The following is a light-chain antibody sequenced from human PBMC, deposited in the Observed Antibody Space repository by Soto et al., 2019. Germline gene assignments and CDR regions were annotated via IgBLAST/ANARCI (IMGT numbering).Light chain of an antibody. J-gene: IGLJ3*02. V-gene: IGLV2-14*01. Sequence: QSVLTQPASVSGSPGQSITISCTGTSSDVGTYKYVSWYQQHPGKAPKLMIYEVSNRPSGVSNRFSGSKSGNTASLTISGLQAEDEADYYCSSYTSSSTLFGGGTKVTVL. CDR2: EVS. CDR1: SSDVGTYKY. CDR3: SSYTSSSTL.